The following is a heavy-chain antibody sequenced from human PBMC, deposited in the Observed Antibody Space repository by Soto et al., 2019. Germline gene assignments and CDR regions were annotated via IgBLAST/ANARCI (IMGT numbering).Heavy chain of an antibody. V-gene: IGHV3-33*01. CDR1: GFTFSIYG. CDR2: LWADGSHE. Sequence: QVQLGESGGGVVQPGRSLRLSCAASGFTFSIYGMHWVRQAPGKGLEWVASLWADGSHECYADSVKGRFTVSRDNSKSTVYLQMNSLRAEDTALYYCAREPTGGNDAFDIWGQGTMVTVSS. D-gene: IGHD3-16*01. J-gene: IGHJ3*02. CDR3: AREPTGGNDAFDI.